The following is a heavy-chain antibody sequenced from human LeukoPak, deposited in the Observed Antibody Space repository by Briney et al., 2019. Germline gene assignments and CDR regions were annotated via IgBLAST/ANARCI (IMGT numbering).Heavy chain of an antibody. D-gene: IGHD3-3*01. CDR1: GGSISSYY. Sequence: SETLSLTCTVSGGSISSYYWSWIRQPPGKGLEWIGYIYYSGSTNYNPSLKSRVTISVDTSKNQFSLKLSSVTAADTAVYYCASLGPFWSGYYTGDAPPDYWGQGTLVTVSS. V-gene: IGHV4-59*08. J-gene: IGHJ4*02. CDR2: IYYSGST. CDR3: ASLGPFWSGYYTGDAPPDY.